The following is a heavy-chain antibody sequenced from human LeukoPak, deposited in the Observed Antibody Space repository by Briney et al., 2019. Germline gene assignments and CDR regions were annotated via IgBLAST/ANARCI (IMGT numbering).Heavy chain of an antibody. D-gene: IGHD3-10*02. CDR1: GFTFSTSS. CDR2: ISSTGNYI. Sequence: GGSLRLSCATSGFTFSTSSINWVRQAPGKGLEWVASISSTGNYIYYIDSLKGRFNISRDNTKNSVYLEMNSLRAEDSAVYYCAELGITMIGGVWGKGTTVTISS. V-gene: IGHV3-21*01. J-gene: IGHJ6*04. CDR3: AELGITMIGGV.